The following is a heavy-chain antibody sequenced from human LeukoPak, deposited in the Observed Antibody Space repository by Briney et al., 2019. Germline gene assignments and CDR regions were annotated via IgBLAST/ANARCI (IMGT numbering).Heavy chain of an antibody. CDR3: ARVVYEQNGYFVSLAGYFDI. V-gene: IGHV4-31*11. Sequence: PSETLSLTCDVSGASVSSGGYYWSWLRQHPGMGREGFWYISYSESTYYKPSLKRRLTISLDASKNHFPLKLTSVTATDPAMYYCARVVYEQNGYFVSLAGYFDIWGRGTLVTVSS. J-gene: IGHJ2*01. CDR1: GASVSSGGYY. CDR2: ISYSEST. D-gene: IGHD5-18*01.